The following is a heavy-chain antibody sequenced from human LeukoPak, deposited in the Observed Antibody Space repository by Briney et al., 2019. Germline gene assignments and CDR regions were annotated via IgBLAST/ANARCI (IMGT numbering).Heavy chain of an antibody. CDR2: ISSSSSTI. V-gene: IGHV3-48*01. Sequence: GGSLRLSCAASGFTFSSYSMNWVRQAPGKGLEWVSYISSSSSTIYYADSVKGRFTISRDNAKNSLYLQMNSLRAEDTAVYYCARDREDTVVVPAALDYWGQGTLVTVSS. CDR1: GFTFSSYS. D-gene: IGHD2-2*01. CDR3: ARDREDTVVVPAALDY. J-gene: IGHJ4*02.